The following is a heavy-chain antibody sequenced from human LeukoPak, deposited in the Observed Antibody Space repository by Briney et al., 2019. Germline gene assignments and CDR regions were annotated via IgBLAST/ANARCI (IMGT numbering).Heavy chain of an antibody. D-gene: IGHD3-22*01. CDR1: GGSISSGGYY. Sequence: SETLSLTCTVSGGSISSGGYYWSWIRQHPGKGLEWIGYIYYSGSTYYNPSLKSRVTISVDTSKNQFSLKLSSVTAADTAVYYCARDIADRTGSGYDYWGQGTLVTVSS. V-gene: IGHV4-61*08. J-gene: IGHJ4*02. CDR3: ARDIADRTGSGYDY. CDR2: IYYSGST.